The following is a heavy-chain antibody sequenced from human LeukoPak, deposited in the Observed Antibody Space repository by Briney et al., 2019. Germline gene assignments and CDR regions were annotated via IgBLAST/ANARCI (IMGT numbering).Heavy chain of an antibody. CDR1: GFTFSSYA. D-gene: IGHD3-10*01. J-gene: IGHJ4*02. CDR3: AKVKEYSYYYGSGTASPFDY. V-gene: IGHV3-23*01. CDR2: ISGSGGST. Sequence: GVSLRLSCAASGFTFSSYAMSWVRQAPGKGLEWVSAISGSGGSTYYADSVKGRFTISRDNSKNTLYLQMNSLRAEDTAVYYCAKVKEYSYYYGSGTASPFDYWGQGTLVTVSS.